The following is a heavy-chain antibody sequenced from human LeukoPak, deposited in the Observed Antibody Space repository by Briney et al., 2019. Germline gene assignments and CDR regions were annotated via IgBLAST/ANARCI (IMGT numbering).Heavy chain of an antibody. CDR3: ASRKKNCGGDCLPFDY. CDR2: INPNSGGT. V-gene: IGHV1-2*02. CDR1: GYTFTGYY. D-gene: IGHD2-21*02. J-gene: IGHJ4*02. Sequence: GASVKVSCKASGYTFTGYYMHWVRQAPGQGLEWMGWINPNSGGTNYAQKFRGRVTMTRDTSISTAYMELSRLRSDDTAVYYCASRKKNCGGDCLPFDYWGQGTLVTVSS.